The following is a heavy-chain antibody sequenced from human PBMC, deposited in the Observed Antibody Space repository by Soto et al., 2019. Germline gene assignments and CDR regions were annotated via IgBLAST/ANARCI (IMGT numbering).Heavy chain of an antibody. CDR2: INAGNGNT. V-gene: IGHV1-3*05. CDR1: GYTFTSYA. J-gene: IGHJ4*02. CDR3: ARGFVDSSGYFYY. D-gene: IGHD3-22*01. Sequence: QVQLVQSGAEEKKPGASVKVSCKASGYTFTSYAMHWVRQAPGQRLEWMGWINAGNGNTKYSQKFQGRVTITRDTSASTDYTELSSLRSEDTAVYYCARGFVDSSGYFYYWGQGTLVTVSS.